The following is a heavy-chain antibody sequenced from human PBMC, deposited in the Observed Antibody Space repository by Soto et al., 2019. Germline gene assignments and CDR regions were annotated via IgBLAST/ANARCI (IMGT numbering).Heavy chain of an antibody. CDR2: IYHSGST. CDR3: AGQYFDWLPRNWFDP. Sequence: LSLTCAVSAYPIPSGYYWAWIRQRPGKGLEWIGSIYHSGSTYYNPSSKSRVTISVDTSKNQFSLKLSSVTAADTAVYYCAGQYFDWLPRNWFDPWGQATLVNVPQ. D-gene: IGHD3-9*01. V-gene: IGHV4-38-2*01. J-gene: IGHJ5*02. CDR1: AYPIPSGYY.